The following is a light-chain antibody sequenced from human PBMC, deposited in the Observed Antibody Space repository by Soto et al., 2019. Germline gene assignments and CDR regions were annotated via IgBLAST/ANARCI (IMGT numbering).Light chain of an antibody. CDR1: QSIRSSS. CDR2: GGS. V-gene: IGKV3-20*01. J-gene: IGKJ4*01. CDR3: HQYGSSPLT. Sequence: IVLTQSPDTLSLSPGERATLSCRASQSIRSSSLAWYQQKPGQAPRLLIYGGSSRATGIPDRFSGGGSGTDFSLTISRLETEDFSVYYCHQYGSSPLTFGGGTKVDIK.